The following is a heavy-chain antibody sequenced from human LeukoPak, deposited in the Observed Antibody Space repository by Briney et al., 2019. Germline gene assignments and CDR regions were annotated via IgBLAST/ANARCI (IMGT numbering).Heavy chain of an antibody. CDR3: ARSNYYGSGSYMDY. CDR1: GLTVSSNC. CDR2: IYSGGST. D-gene: IGHD3-10*01. Sequence: GGTLRLSCAASGLTVSSNCMSWVRQAPGKGLEWVSFIYSGGSTYYTDSVKGRFTISRDNSKNTLYLQMNSLRAEDTAVYYCARSNYYGSGSYMDYWGQGTLVTVSS. V-gene: IGHV3-53*01. J-gene: IGHJ4*02.